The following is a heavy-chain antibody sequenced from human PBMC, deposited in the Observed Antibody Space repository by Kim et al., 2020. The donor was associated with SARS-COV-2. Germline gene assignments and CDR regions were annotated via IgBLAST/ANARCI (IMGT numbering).Heavy chain of an antibody. V-gene: IGHV1-8*01. Sequence: GYAQKFQGRVTMTRNTSIRTAYMELSSLRSEDTAVYYCARADILTGNGMDVWGQGTTVTVSS. D-gene: IGHD3-9*01. J-gene: IGHJ6*02. CDR3: ARADILTGNGMDV.